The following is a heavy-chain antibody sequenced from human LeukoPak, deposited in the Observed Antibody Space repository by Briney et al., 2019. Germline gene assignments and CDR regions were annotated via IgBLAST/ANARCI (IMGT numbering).Heavy chain of an antibody. J-gene: IGHJ3*02. CDR2: AHFSGTT. V-gene: IGHV4-59*08. Sequence: SETLSLTCTVSGGSISTYYWSWIRQPPGKGLEWIGYAHFSGTTDYNPSLKSRVTMSVDTSKNQFSLKLSSVTAADTAVYYCAILDIVATIRDDAFDIWGQGQWSPSLQ. CDR1: GGSISTYY. D-gene: IGHD5-12*01. CDR3: AILDIVATIRDDAFDI.